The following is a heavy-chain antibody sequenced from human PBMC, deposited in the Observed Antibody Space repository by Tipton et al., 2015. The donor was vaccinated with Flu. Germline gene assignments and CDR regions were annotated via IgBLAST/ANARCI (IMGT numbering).Heavy chain of an antibody. D-gene: IGHD3-10*02. V-gene: IGHV3-30*03. CDR2: LSYDRSNK. Sequence: RSLRLSCAASGFTLGSYDMHWVRQAPGKGLEWVAVLSYDRSNKNYADSVKGRFTISRENSKNTLYLQMNSLRAEDTAVYFCAGEQGGPYVRSFEYWGQGTLVTVSS. J-gene: IGHJ4*02. CDR3: AGEQGGPYVRSFEY. CDR1: GFTLGSYD.